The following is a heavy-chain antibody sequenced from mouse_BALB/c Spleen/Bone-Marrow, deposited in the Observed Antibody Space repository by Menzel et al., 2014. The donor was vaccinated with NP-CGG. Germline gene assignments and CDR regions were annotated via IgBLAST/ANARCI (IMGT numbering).Heavy chain of an antibody. CDR3: ASNYGGNYVY. CDR1: GYTFSSYW. J-gene: IGHJ2*01. CDR2: ILPESGRA. D-gene: IGHD1-1*02. V-gene: IGHV1-9*01. Sequence: QVQLQQSGAELMKPGVSVKISCKATGYTFSSYWIEWLNQRPGHGLEWIGEILPESGRANYNEKFKGKATFTADTSSNTADMQLSSLTSEDSAVYYCASNYGGNYVYWGQGTALTVSS.